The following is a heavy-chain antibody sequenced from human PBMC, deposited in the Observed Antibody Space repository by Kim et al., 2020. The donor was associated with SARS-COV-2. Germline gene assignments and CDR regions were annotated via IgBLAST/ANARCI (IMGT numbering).Heavy chain of an antibody. Sequence: RSIMSRVTISIGTSKNQFSLKLSSVAAADTAVYYCARRESSSSGNWYFDLWGRGTLVTVSS. D-gene: IGHD6-6*01. V-gene: IGHV4-39*01. J-gene: IGHJ2*01. CDR3: ARRESSSSGNWYFDL.